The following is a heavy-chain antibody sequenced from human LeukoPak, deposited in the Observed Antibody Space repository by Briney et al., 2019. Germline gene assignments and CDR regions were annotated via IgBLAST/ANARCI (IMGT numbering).Heavy chain of an antibody. CDR1: GFTFSSYG. V-gene: IGHV3-30*02. CDR2: TPYDGRKE. CDR3: AKDSRYYYIDY. Sequence: GGSLRLSCAASGFTFSSYGMHWVRQAPGKGLEWVAFTPYDGRKEYYADSVKGRFTISRDNSKNTLYLQMKSLKSEDTAVYYCAKDSRYYYIDYWGQGTLVTVSS. J-gene: IGHJ4*02. D-gene: IGHD1-14*01.